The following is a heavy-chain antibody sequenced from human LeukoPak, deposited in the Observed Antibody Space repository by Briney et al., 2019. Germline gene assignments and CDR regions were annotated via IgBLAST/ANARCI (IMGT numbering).Heavy chain of an antibody. Sequence: GESLKISCKGSGYSFTSYWIGWVRQMPGKGLEWMGIIYPGDSDTRYSPSFQGQVTISADKSISTAYLQWSSLKASDTAMYYCTRQWVVRGVIINPTFDYWGQGTLVTVSS. J-gene: IGHJ4*02. CDR1: GYSFTSYW. D-gene: IGHD3-10*01. V-gene: IGHV5-51*01. CDR2: IYPGDSDT. CDR3: TRQWVVRGVIINPTFDY.